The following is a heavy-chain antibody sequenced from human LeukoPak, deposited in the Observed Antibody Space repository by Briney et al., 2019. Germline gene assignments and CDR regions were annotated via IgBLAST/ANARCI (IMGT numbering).Heavy chain of an antibody. Sequence: SETLSLTCAVYGGSFSGYYWSWIRQPPGKGLEWNGEINHSGSTNYNPSLKSRVTISVDTSKNQFSLKLSSVTAADTAVYYCARGRGRYSSGWYGHYWGQGTLGTVS. J-gene: IGHJ4*02. D-gene: IGHD6-19*01. CDR2: INHSGST. CDR3: ARGRGRYSSGWYGHY. V-gene: IGHV4-34*01. CDR1: GGSFSGYY.